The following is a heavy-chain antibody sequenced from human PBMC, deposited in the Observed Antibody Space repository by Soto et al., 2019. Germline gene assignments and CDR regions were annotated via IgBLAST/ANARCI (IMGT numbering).Heavy chain of an antibody. D-gene: IGHD3-22*01. CDR1: GGSFSGYY. CDR3: ARVTYYYDSSGSRVRVPHYYYGMDV. Sequence: PSETLSLTCAVYGGSFSGYYWSWIRQPPGKGLEWIGEINHSGSTNYNPSLKSRVTISVDTSKNQFSLKLSSVTAADTAVYCCARVTYYYDSSGSRVRVPHYYYGMDVWGQGTTVTVS. V-gene: IGHV4-34*01. CDR2: INHSGST. J-gene: IGHJ6*02.